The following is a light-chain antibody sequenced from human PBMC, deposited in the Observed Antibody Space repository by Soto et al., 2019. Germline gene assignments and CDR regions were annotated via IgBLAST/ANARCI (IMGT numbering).Light chain of an antibody. CDR1: SSNIGSNY. J-gene: IGLJ2*01. CDR3: AAWDDSLSAVV. V-gene: IGLV1-47*01. CDR2: RND. Sequence: QSVLTQPPSASGTPGQRVTISCSGSSSNIGSNYVYWYQQLPGSAPKLLIYRNDQRPSGVPDRFSGSTSGTSASLAISGLRSEYEADYYCAAWDDSLSAVVFGGGTKLTVL.